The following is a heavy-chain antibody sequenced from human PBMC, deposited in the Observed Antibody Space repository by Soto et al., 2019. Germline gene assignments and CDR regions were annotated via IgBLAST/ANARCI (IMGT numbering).Heavy chain of an antibody. CDR1: GYTFTRYA. Sequence: ASVKVSCKASGYTFTRYAMHWVRQAPGQSLEWMGWINAGNGNTKYSQKFQGRVTITRDTSASTDYMELSSLRSEDTAVYYCARDPDSRGWYYFDYWGQGTLVTVSS. V-gene: IGHV1-3*01. J-gene: IGHJ4*02. CDR2: INAGNGNT. D-gene: IGHD6-19*01. CDR3: ARDPDSRGWYYFDY.